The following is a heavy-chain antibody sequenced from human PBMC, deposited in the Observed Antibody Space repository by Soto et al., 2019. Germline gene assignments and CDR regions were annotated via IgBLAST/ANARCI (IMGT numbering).Heavy chain of an antibody. CDR3: ATVGLQDSYHNHLEV. CDR1: GGSFSDSY. D-gene: IGHD1-1*01. CDR2: ITHGGGT. V-gene: IGHV4-34*01. Sequence: SETLSLTCAVYGGSFSDSYWTWIRQSPGKGLEWLGEITHGGGTKYNPSLNSRVVISVDTSKNQFSLKLNSVTVADTAVYYCATVGLQDSYHNHLEVWGQGTPVTVSS. J-gene: IGHJ6*02.